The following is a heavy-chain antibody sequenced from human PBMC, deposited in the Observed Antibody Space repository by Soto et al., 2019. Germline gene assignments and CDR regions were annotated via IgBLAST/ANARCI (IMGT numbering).Heavy chain of an antibody. D-gene: IGHD3-22*01. CDR1: GFTFSSYG. Sequence: QVQLVESGGGVVQPGRSLRLSCAASGFTFSSYGMHWVRQAPGKGLEWVAVIWYDGSNKYYADSVKGRFTISRDNSKNTLYLQMNSLRAEDTAVYYCARDKLYYDSSGYYDYYYYYGMDVWGQGTTVTVSS. J-gene: IGHJ6*02. CDR2: IWYDGSNK. CDR3: ARDKLYYDSSGYYDYYYYYGMDV. V-gene: IGHV3-33*01.